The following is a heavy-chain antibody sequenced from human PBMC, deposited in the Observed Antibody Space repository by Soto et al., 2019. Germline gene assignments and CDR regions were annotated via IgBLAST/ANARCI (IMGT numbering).Heavy chain of an antibody. CDR2: LCSSSSYI. V-gene: IGHV3-21*01. Sequence: WGALRLSRGASGFTLSSYSMNLVRQAPGEGGGWVSSLCSSSSYIYYADSVKGRFTISRDNAKNSLYLQMNSLRAEDTAVYYCARAVYCSSTSCYNDQDLYYYYYGMDVWGQGTTVTVSS. CDR1: GFTLSSYS. D-gene: IGHD2-2*01. CDR3: ARAVYCSSTSCYNDQDLYYYYYGMDV. J-gene: IGHJ6*02.